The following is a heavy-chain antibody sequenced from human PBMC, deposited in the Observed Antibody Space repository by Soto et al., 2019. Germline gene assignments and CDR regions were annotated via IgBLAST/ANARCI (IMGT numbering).Heavy chain of an antibody. D-gene: IGHD3-10*01. V-gene: IGHV4-39*01. J-gene: IGHJ4*02. Sequence: QLQLQESGPGLVKPSETLSLTCTVSGGSISSRSYYWGWIRQPPGKGLEWIGNIYYSGSTYYNPSLKXXXXXXXXXXXXXXXXXXXXXXXXXTAVYYXXXSEFHWGQGTLVTVSS. CDR2: IYYSGST. CDR3: XXSEFH. CDR1: GGSISSRSYY.